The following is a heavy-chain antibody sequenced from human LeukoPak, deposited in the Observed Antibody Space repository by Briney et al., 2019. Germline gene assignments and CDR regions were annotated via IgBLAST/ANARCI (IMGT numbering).Heavy chain of an antibody. J-gene: IGHJ3*02. CDR2: ITSSGNYI. Sequence: PGGSLRLSCAASGFTLSSYTMNWVRQAPGKGLEWVSSITSSGNYIYYADSVKGRFTISRDNSKNTLYLQLNSLRAEDTAVYYCAKDQGAFDIWGQGTMVTVSS. V-gene: IGHV3-21*01. CDR3: AKDQGAFDI. CDR1: GFTLSSYT.